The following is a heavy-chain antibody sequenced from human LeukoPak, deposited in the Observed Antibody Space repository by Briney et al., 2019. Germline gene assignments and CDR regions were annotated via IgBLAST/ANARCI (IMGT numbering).Heavy chain of an antibody. CDR3: ARFISTTVTTFFDY. D-gene: IGHD4-17*01. CDR1: GGSFSSGGYY. J-gene: IGHJ4*02. V-gene: IGHV4-31*03. CDR2: IYYSGST. Sequence: SETLSLTCTVSGGSFSSGGYYWSWIRQHPGKGLEWIGYIYYSGSTYYNPSLKSRVTISVDTSKNQFSLKLSSVTAADTAVYYCARFISTTVTTFFDYWGQGTLVTVSS.